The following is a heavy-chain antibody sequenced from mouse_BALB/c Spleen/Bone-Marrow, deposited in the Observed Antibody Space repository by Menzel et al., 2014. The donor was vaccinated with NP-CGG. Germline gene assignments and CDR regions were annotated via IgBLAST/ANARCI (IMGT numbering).Heavy chain of an antibody. CDR3: ARDRGPPY. CDR1: GFSLTSYG. CDR2: IWAGGST. Sequence: VQLVESGPALVAPSQSLSITCTVSGFSLTSYGVHWVRQPPGKGLEWLGVIWAGGSTNYSSALMSRLSISKDNSKSQVFLKMNGLQTDDTAMYYCARDRGPPYWGQGTLVTVSA. D-gene: IGHD3-1*01. V-gene: IGHV2-9*02. J-gene: IGHJ3*01.